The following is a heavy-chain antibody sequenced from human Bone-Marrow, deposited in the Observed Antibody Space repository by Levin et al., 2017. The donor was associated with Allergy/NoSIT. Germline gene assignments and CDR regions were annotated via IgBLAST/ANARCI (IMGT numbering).Heavy chain of an antibody. CDR2: ITWNAGTI. D-gene: IGHD2-21*02. Sequence: GGSPRLSCAASGFTFDDHGMNWVRQAPGKGLEWVSGITWNAGTIRYADSVKGRFTISRDNARDSLYLQMDSLTAEDTAFYYCARARPSRRLLTAFDYWGQGTLVTVSS. CDR3: ARARPSRRLLTAFDY. CDR1: GFTFDDHG. V-gene: IGHV3-20*04. J-gene: IGHJ4*02.